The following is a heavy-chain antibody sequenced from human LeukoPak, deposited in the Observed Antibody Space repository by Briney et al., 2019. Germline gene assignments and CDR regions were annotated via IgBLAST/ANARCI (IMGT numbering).Heavy chain of an antibody. D-gene: IGHD6-6*01. CDR1: GFTFSNYW. CDR2: INTDGSTT. Sequence: GGSLRLSCAASGFTFSNYWMHWVRQAPGKGRVWVSRINTDGSTTNYADSVKGRFTISRDNAKNTLYLQMNSLRAEDTAVYYCAREYTNSGGRYFDYWGQGTLVTVSS. CDR3: AREYTNSGGRYFDY. V-gene: IGHV3-74*01. J-gene: IGHJ4*02.